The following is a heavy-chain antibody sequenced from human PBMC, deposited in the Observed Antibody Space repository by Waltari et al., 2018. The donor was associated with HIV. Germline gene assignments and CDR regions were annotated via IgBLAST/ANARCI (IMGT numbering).Heavy chain of an antibody. Sequence: VQLVQSGAEMRKPGASVKVSCRASGYTFSAYTISWVRQAPGHGLEWMGWISGYNGNTNYAQKFQGRVNMTTDTSTSTAHMELRSLRSDDTAVYYCARGVSIVRGVMIRGHMDVWGQGTTVTVSS. D-gene: IGHD3-10*01. V-gene: IGHV1-18*01. J-gene: IGHJ6*02. CDR3: ARGVSIVRGVMIRGHMDV. CDR2: ISGYNGNT. CDR1: GYTFSAYT.